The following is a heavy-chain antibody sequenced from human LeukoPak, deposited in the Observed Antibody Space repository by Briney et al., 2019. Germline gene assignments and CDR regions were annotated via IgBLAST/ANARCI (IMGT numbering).Heavy chain of an antibody. V-gene: IGHV3-23*01. CDR2: ISGSGGRT. J-gene: IGHJ1*01. Sequence: GRSLRLSCAASGFTFSSYAMSWVRQAPGKGLEWVSAISGSGGRTYYADSVKGRLTISRDNSKNTLYLQRNSQRAEYTAVYYCAKGYYHPGLYFQYWGQGTLVTVSS. D-gene: IGHD2/OR15-2a*01. CDR3: AKGYYHPGLYFQY. CDR1: GFTFSSYA.